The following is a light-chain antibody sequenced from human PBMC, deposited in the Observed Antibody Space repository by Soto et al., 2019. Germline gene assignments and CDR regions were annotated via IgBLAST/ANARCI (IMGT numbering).Light chain of an antibody. V-gene: IGLV1-51*01. CDR1: SSNIGKNY. CDR3: GTWDTSLSAVV. J-gene: IGLJ2*01. CDR2: DNN. Sequence: QSVLTQPPSVSAAPGQKVTISCSGSSSNIGKNYVSWYQRLPGTAPKLLIYDNNERSSGIPDRFSGSKSVTSATLGIAGLQTGDEADYYCGTWDTSLSAVVFGGGTKLTVL.